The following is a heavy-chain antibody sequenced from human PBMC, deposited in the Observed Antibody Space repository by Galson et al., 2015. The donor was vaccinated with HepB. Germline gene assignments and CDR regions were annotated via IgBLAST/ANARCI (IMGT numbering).Heavy chain of an antibody. J-gene: IGHJ6*02. Sequence: SLRLSCAASRFTFTRYGMHWVRQAPGKGLEWLAFISNDGSVKHNANSVKGRFTISRDSSRNTLYLQMNSLRPEDTAVYYCAKDSIASSGAGWGMDAWGQGTTVTVSS. V-gene: IGHV3-30*18. CDR3: AKDSIASSGAGWGMDA. CDR1: RFTFTRYG. D-gene: IGHD2-21*01. CDR2: ISNDGSVK.